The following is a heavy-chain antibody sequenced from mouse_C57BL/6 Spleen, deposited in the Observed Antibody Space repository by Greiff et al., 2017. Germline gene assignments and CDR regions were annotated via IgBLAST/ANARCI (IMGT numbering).Heavy chain of an antibody. V-gene: IGHV1-55*01. D-gene: IGHD2-1*01. CDR2: IYPGSGST. Sequence: VQLQQPGAELVKPGASVKMSCKASGYTFTSYWITWVKQRPGQGLEWIGDIYPGSGSTNYNEKFKSKATLTVDTSSSTAYMQLSSLTSEDSAVYYCAITYGNYAVYFDYWGQGTTLTVSS. J-gene: IGHJ2*01. CDR1: GYTFTSYW. CDR3: AITYGNYAVYFDY.